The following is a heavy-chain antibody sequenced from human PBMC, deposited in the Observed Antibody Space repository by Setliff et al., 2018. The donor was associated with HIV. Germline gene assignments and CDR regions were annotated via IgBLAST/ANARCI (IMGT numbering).Heavy chain of an antibody. CDR3: ARVVGVAPYYYMDV. CDR1: GFTFSSYG. J-gene: IGHJ6*03. V-gene: IGHV3-33*01. CDR2: IWYDGSSK. Sequence: GGSLRLSCTASGFTFSSYGMHWVRQAPGKGLEWVAVIWYDGSSKYYADSVKGRFTISRDTSKDTLYLQMNSLRAEDTAVYYCARVVGVAPYYYMDVWGKGTTVTVSS. D-gene: IGHD2-15*01.